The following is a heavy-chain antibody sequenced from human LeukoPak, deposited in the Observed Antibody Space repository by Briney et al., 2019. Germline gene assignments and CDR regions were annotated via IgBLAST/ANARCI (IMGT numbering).Heavy chain of an antibody. CDR1: GGTFSSYA. CDR3: ASEQWLVRGPVY. J-gene: IGHJ4*02. Sequence: AASVKVSCKASGGTFSSYAISWARQAPGQGLEWMGGIIPIFGTANYAQKFQGRVTITTDESTSTAYMELSSLRSEDTAVYYCASEQWLVRGPVYWGQGTLVTVSS. V-gene: IGHV1-69*05. D-gene: IGHD6-19*01. CDR2: IIPIFGTA.